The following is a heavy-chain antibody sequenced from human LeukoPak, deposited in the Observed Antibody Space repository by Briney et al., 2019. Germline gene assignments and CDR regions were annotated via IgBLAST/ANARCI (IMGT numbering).Heavy chain of an antibody. CDR1: GFTVSSNY. Sequence: GGSLRLSCAASGFTVSSNYMSWVRQAPGKGLVWVSRINSDGSSTNYADSVKGRFTISRDNAKNTLYLQMNSLRAEDTAVYYCARGWNYGLDYWGQGTLVTVSS. J-gene: IGHJ4*02. D-gene: IGHD1-7*01. V-gene: IGHV3-74*01. CDR3: ARGWNYGLDY. CDR2: INSDGSST.